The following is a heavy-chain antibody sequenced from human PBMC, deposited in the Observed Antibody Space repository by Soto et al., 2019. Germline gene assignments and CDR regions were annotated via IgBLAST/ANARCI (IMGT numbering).Heavy chain of an antibody. CDR3: VRSGTARLLRHSWFDT. CDR2: ITTSSAYI. CDR1: GFTFNTYD. D-gene: IGHD2-21*01. Sequence: EVQLVESGGGLVKPGGSLRLSCAASGFTFNTYDMNWVRQAPGKGLEWVSSITTSSAYIYYADSLKRRITISRDNANNSQFLKKNSLRDEDTAVYYFVRSGTARLLRHSWFDTWGQGTLVTVSS. J-gene: IGHJ5*02. V-gene: IGHV3-21*01.